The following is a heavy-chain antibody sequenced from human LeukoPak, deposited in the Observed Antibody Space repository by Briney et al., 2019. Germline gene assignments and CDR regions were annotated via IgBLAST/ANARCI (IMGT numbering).Heavy chain of an antibody. Sequence: SETLSLTCTVSGGSISSYYWSWIRRPPGKGLEWIGYIYYSGSTNYNPSLKSRVTISVDTSKNQFSLKLSSVTAADTAVYYCARDRLGGYGENWFDPWGQGTLVTVSS. V-gene: IGHV4-59*01. D-gene: IGHD4-17*01. CDR2: IYYSGST. CDR3: ARDRLGGYGENWFDP. CDR1: GGSISSYY. J-gene: IGHJ5*02.